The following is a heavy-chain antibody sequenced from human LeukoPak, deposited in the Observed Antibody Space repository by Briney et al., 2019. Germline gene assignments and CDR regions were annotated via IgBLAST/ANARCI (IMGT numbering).Heavy chain of an antibody. CDR2: IYSGGST. D-gene: IGHD3-22*01. CDR3: ATPGSSSSGYSY. CDR1: GFTVSSNY. J-gene: IGHJ4*02. V-gene: IGHV3-53*01. Sequence: PGGSLRLSCAASGFTVSSNYMSWVRQAPGKELEWGSVIYSGGSTYYADSVKGRFTISRDNSKNTLYLQMNSLRAEDTAVYYCATPGSSSSGYSYWGQGTLVTVSS.